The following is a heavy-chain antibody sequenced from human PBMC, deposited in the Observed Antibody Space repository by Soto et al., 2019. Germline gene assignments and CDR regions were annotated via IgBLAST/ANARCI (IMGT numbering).Heavy chain of an antibody. CDR1: GYTFTSYY. J-gene: IGHJ4*02. CDR2: INPSGGST. Sequence: AASVKVSCRSSGYTFTSYYMHWVRQAPGQGLEWMGIINPSGGSTSYAQKFQGRVTMTRDTSTSTVYMELSSLRSEDTAVYYCARVICSGGSCYPYYFDYWGQGTLVTVSS. CDR3: ARVICSGGSCYPYYFDY. V-gene: IGHV1-46*01. D-gene: IGHD2-15*01.